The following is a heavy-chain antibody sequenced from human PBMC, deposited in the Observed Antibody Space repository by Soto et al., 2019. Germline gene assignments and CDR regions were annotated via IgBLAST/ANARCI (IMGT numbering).Heavy chain of an antibody. CDR2: IIPIFGTA. CDR1: GGTFSSYA. Sequence: AASVKVSCKASGGTFSSYAISWVRQAPGQGLEWMGGIIPIFGTANYAQKFQGRVTITADESTSTAYMELSSLRSEDTAVYYCARFGTGGSGRYYKPGGYYYYGMDVWGQGTTVTVSS. V-gene: IGHV1-69*13. CDR3: ARFGTGGSGRYYKPGGYYYYGMDV. J-gene: IGHJ6*02. D-gene: IGHD3-10*01.